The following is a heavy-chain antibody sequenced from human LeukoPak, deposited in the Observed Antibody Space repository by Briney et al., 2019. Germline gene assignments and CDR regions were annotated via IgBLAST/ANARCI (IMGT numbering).Heavy chain of an antibody. CDR2: IDYSRST. CDR1: GGSVSSGSYY. J-gene: IGHJ4*02. V-gene: IGHV4-61*01. D-gene: IGHD2-15*01. CDR3: ARRWYHAYCDY. Sequence: VKPSETLSLTCTVSGGSVSSGSYYWSWVRQPPGKGLEWIGCIDYSRSTYYNPSLKSRVTVSADTSKNQFSLKLTSVTAADTAVYYCARRWYHAYCDYWGQGSLVTVSS.